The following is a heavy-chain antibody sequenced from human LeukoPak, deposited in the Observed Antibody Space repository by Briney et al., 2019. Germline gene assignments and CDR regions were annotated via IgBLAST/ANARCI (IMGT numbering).Heavy chain of an antibody. CDR2: IYTSGST. D-gene: IGHD3-3*01. CDR1: GGSISSGSYY. Sequence: PSETLSLTCTVSGGSISSGSYYWSWIRQPAGKGLEWIGRIYTSGSTNYNPSRKSRVTISVDTSKNQFSLKLSSVTAADTAVYYCARSRRTIFGVVISSWFDPWGQGTLVTVSS. CDR3: ARSRRTIFGVVISSWFDP. J-gene: IGHJ5*02. V-gene: IGHV4-61*02.